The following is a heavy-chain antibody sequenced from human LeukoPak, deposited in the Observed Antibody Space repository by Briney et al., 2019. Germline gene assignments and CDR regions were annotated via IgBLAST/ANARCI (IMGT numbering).Heavy chain of an antibody. V-gene: IGHV3-74*01. CDR1: GFAFSSNW. D-gene: IGHD6-13*01. Sequence: GGSLRLSCAASGFAFSSNWMHWVRQAPGKGLVWVSHISADARTITYADFVKGRFTISRDNAKSTLYLQMNSLRAEDTALYYCVRGQATAWGLDYWGQGTLVTVSS. J-gene: IGHJ4*02. CDR3: VRGQATAWGLDY. CDR2: ISADARTI.